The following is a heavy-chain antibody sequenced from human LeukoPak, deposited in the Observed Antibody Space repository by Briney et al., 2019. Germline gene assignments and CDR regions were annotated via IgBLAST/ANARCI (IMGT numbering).Heavy chain of an antibody. CDR1: GFTFSSYS. V-gene: IGHV3-21*01. J-gene: IGHJ4*02. CDR3: ARAKDDFCDY. D-gene: IGHD3/OR15-3a*01. Sequence: GGSLRLSCAASGFTFSSYSMNWVRQAPGKGLEWVSSIRSSSYTYYADSVKGRFTISRDNAKNSLYLQMNSLTPEDTAVYYCARAKDDFCDYGGQGTLVTVSS. CDR2: IRSSSYT.